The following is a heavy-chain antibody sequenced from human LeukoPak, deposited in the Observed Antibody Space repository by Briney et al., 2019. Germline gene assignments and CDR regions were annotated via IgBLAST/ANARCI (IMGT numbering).Heavy chain of an antibody. D-gene: IGHD5-18*01. CDR2: FDPEDGET. CDR1: GYTLTELS. V-gene: IGHV1-24*01. J-gene: IGHJ4*02. Sequence: ASVKVSCKVSGYTLTELSMHWVRQAPGKGLEWMGGFDPEDGETIYAQKFRGRVTITRDTSASTAYMELSSLRSEDTAVYYCARVPRAVTMDYWGQGTLVTVSS. CDR3: ARVPRAVTMDY.